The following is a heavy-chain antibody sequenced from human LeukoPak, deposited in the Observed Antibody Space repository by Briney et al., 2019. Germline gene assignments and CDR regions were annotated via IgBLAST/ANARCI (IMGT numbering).Heavy chain of an antibody. Sequence: GGSLRLSCAASGFTFSSYSMNWVRQAPGKGLEWVSYISSSSSTIYYADSVKGRFTISRDNAKNSLYLQMNSLRAEDTAVYYCARDLPHYGSGSYYLDYWGQGTLVTVSS. V-gene: IGHV3-48*04. CDR3: ARDLPHYGSGSYYLDY. CDR2: ISSSSSTI. CDR1: GFTFSSYS. J-gene: IGHJ4*02. D-gene: IGHD3-10*01.